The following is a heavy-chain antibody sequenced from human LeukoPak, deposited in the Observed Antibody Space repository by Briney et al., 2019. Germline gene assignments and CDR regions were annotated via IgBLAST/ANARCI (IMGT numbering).Heavy chain of an antibody. J-gene: IGHJ4*02. V-gene: IGHV1-2*02. D-gene: IGHD5-12*01. Sequence: ASVKVSCKASGYTFTDQYMHWVRQAPGQGLEWMGWINPNSGGTNYAQKFQGRVTMTRDTSISTAYMELSRLRSDDTAVYYCARDMSGYDSGVHDYWGQGTLVTVSS. CDR1: GYTFTDQY. CDR2: INPNSGGT. CDR3: ARDMSGYDSGVHDY.